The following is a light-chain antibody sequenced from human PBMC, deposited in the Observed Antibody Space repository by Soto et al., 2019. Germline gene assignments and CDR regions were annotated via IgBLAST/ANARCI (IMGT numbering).Light chain of an antibody. Sequence: SYELTQAPLVSVAPGQTASITCGANNIGVRRVHWHQEKPGQAPVLVVYDDDARPSGIPGRFSGSNSGNTATLTITRVEAGDEAYYYCQVWDDSRDQQVFGGGTKLTVL. CDR2: DDD. J-gene: IGLJ3*02. V-gene: IGLV3-21*02. CDR3: QVWDDSRDQQV. CDR1: NIGVRR.